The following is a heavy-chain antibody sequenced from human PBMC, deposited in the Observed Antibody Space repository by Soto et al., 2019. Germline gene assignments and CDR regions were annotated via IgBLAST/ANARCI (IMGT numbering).Heavy chain of an antibody. CDR1: GSISSYY. D-gene: IGHD2-2*01. CDR3: ARGYSSSWAPYYSGMDV. J-gene: IGHJ6*02. V-gene: IGHV4-59*01. Sequence: QVQLQESGPGLVKPSETLSLTYTVSGSISSYYWSWIRQPPGKGLEWIGYIYYSGSAHYSPSLKSRVTISVDTSKNQFSLKLSSVTAADTAVYYCARGYSSSWAPYYSGMDVWGQGTTVTVSS. CDR2: IYYSGSA.